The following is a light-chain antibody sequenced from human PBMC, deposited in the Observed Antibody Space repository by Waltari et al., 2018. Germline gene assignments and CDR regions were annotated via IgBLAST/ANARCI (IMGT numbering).Light chain of an antibody. Sequence: VLTQSPGTLSLSPGERATLSCRASQSVTNTFLAWYQQKRGQPPRLLIYGTSSRAAGIPDRFRGSGSGTDFTLTISRLEPEDFAVYYCQHFGTSTRTFGQGTKVELK. V-gene: IGKV3-20*01. CDR1: QSVTNTF. CDR2: GTS. CDR3: QHFGTSTRT. J-gene: IGKJ1*01.